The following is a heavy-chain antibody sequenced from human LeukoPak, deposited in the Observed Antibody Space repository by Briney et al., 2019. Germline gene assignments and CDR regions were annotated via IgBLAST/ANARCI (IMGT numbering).Heavy chain of an antibody. CDR3: ARGGRYSSGWYLY. CDR1: GGSISSYY. V-gene: IGHV4-59*01. CDR2: IYYSGST. J-gene: IGHJ4*02. Sequence: PSETLSLTCTVSGGSISSYYWSWIRQPPGKGLEWIGYIYYSGSTNYNPSLKSRVTISVDTSKNQFSLKLSSVTAADTAVYYRARGGRYSSGWYLYWGQGTLVTVSS. D-gene: IGHD6-19*01.